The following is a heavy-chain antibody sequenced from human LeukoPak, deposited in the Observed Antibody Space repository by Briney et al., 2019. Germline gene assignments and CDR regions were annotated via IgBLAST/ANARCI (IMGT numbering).Heavy chain of an antibody. CDR3: ARDYRYYDSSGYYSFDY. CDR2: ISGNSKTI. J-gene: IGHJ4*02. CDR1: GFTFSGYP. V-gene: IGHV3-48*02. D-gene: IGHD3-22*01. Sequence: GKSLRLSCAASGFTFSGYPIHWVRQAPGKGLEWVSYISGNSKTIYYADSVKGRFSISRDNAKNSLYLQMNSLRDEDTAVYYCARDYRYYDSSGYYSFDYWGQGTLVTVSS.